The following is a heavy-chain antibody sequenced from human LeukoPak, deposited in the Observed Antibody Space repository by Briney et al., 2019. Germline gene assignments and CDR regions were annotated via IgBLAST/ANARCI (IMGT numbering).Heavy chain of an antibody. V-gene: IGHV3-30-3*01. J-gene: IGHJ5*02. Sequence: GGSLRLSCAASGFTFSSYAMHWVRQAPGKGLEWVAVISYDGSNKYYADSVKGRFTISRDNSKNTLYLQMNSPRAEDTAVYYCARDRITMVRGLNWFDPWGQGTLVTVSS. CDR2: ISYDGSNK. D-gene: IGHD3-10*01. CDR3: ARDRITMVRGLNWFDP. CDR1: GFTFSSYA.